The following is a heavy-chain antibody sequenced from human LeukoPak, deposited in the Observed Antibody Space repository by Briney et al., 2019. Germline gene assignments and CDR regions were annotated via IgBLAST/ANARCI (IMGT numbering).Heavy chain of an antibody. CDR3: ARGLAIDY. CDR1: GGSFSGYY. CDR2: INHSGST. V-gene: IGHV4-34*01. Sequence: SETLSLTCAVYGGSFSGYYWSWIRQPPGKGLEWVGEINHSGSTNYNPSLKSRVTISVDTSKNQFSLKLSSVTAADTAVYYCARGLAIDYWGQGTLVTVSS. J-gene: IGHJ4*02.